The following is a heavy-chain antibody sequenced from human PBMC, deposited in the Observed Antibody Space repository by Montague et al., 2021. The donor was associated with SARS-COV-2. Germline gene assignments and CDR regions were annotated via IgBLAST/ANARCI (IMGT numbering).Heavy chain of an antibody. CDR3: ARVGGGRTFYY. Sequence: SETLSLTCTVSGDPVSSTTYYWAWIRQPPGKGLEYIGTIYYSGSXYYNPSLKSRVAMSVDTSKNQFSLKLDSVTAADTAVYYCARVGGGRTFYYWGQGILVTVSS. D-gene: IGHD3-16*01. J-gene: IGHJ4*02. CDR1: GDPVSSTTYY. CDR2: IYYSGSX. V-gene: IGHV4-39*07.